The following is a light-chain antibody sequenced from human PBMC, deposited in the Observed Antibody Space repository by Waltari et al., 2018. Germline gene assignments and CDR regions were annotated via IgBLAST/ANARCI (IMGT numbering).Light chain of an antibody. CDR1: SSDVGGYNY. Sequence: QSALTQPASVSGSPGQSITISCTGTSSDVGGYNYVSWYQQHPGKAPKLMISEASTRPSGVSNAFSASKSGNTASLTISGRQAEDEADYYCSAYTSSSYYVFGTGTKVTVL. V-gene: IGLV2-14*01. J-gene: IGLJ1*01. CDR3: SAYTSSSYYV. CDR2: EAS.